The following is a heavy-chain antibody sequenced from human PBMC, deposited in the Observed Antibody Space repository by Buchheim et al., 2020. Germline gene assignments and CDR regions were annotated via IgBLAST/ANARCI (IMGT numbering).Heavy chain of an antibody. J-gene: IGHJ6*02. V-gene: IGHV3-30*18. CDR1: GFTFSRYG. Sequence: QVQLVESGGGVVQPGRSLRLSCAASGFTFSRYGMHWVRQAPGKGLEWVAVISYDGTKKYNADSVKGRFTVSRDYSKNTLYLQMNRLRAEETAVYYCAKAKGQAMGYGMDVWGQGTT. CDR3: AKAKGQAMGYGMDV. CDR2: ISYDGTKK. D-gene: IGHD1-26*01.